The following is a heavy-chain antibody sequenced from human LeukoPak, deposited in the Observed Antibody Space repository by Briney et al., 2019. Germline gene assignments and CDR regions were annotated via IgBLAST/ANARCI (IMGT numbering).Heavy chain of an antibody. V-gene: IGHV3-30*04. CDR3: ARDRALAAAGYYFDY. J-gene: IGHJ4*02. CDR2: IANDGRDK. D-gene: IGHD6-13*01. Sequence: PGGSLRLSCGASGFTFNSYPMHWVRQAPGKGLQWVAVIANDGRDKHYADSVKGRFTISRDNSKNTLYLQMNNLRAEDTAIYYCARDRALAAAGYYFDYWGQGTLVTVSS. CDR1: GFTFNSYP.